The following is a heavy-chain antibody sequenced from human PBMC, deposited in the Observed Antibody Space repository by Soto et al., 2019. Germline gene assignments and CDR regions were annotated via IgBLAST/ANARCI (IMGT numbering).Heavy chain of an antibody. CDR3: ARDRSMYYGMDV. CDR1: GYTFTNSG. CDR2: ISTDNGNT. J-gene: IGHJ6*02. Sequence: ASVKVSCKASGYTFTNSGISWVRQAPGQGLEWMGWISTDNGNTNYAQKLQGRVTMTTDTSTSTAYMELRSLTSDDTAVYYCARDRSMYYGMDVWGQGTTVTVSS. D-gene: IGHD2-8*01. V-gene: IGHV1-18*01.